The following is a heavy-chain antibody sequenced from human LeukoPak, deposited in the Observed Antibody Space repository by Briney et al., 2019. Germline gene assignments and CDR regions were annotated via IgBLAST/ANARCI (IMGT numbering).Heavy chain of an antibody. J-gene: IGHJ4*02. V-gene: IGHV6-1*01. CDR3: ARDGADRSSAWWYHFDS. D-gene: IGHD2-15*01. Sequence: SQTLSLTCAISGDSVSSNSAAWNWIRQSPSRGLEWLGRTFYRSKWYSDYAVSERSRITINPDTSKNQFSLQLNSVTPEDTALYFCARDGADRSSAWWYHFDSWGQGTLVTVSS. CDR1: GDSVSSNSAA. CDR2: TFYRSKWYS.